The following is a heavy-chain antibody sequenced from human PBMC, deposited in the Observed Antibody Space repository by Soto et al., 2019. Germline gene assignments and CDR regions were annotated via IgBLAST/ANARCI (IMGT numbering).Heavy chain of an antibody. CDR3: ARESEDLTSNFDY. V-gene: IGHV3-21*01. J-gene: IGHJ4*02. Sequence: GGSLRLCCAASGFTFSRYSMNWVRQAPGKGLEWVSSISSTTNYIYYADSMKGRFTVSRDNAKNSVYLDMNSLSAEDTAVYYCARESEDLTSNFDYWGQGTLVTVPS. CDR2: ISSTTNYI. CDR1: GFTFSRYS.